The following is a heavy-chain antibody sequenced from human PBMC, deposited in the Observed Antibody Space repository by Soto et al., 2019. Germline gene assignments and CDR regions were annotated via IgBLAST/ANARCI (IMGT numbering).Heavy chain of an antibody. V-gene: IGHV3-30-3*01. D-gene: IGHD6-6*01. CDR2: ISYDGSNK. J-gene: IGHJ4*02. Sequence: QVQLVESGGGVVQPGRSLRLSCAASGFTFSIYSFHWVRQAPGKGLEWVAVISYDGSNKYYADSVKGRFTISRDNSKNTLYLQMNSLRAEVTAIYYCATPKAEYSSSSSFDYWGQETLLTVSS. CDR3: ATPKAEYSSSSSFDY. CDR1: GFTFSIYS.